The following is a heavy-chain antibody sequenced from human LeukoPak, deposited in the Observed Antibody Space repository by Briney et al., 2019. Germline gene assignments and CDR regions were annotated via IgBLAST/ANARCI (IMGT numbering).Heavy chain of an antibody. D-gene: IGHD6-19*01. CDR2: TYRRSKWYN. CDR3: AREVDGGFDY. J-gene: IGHJ4*02. Sequence: SQTLSLTFAISGDSVSSTSPTWNWIRQSPSRGLEWLGRTYRRSKWYNDYAVSVKSRITINPDTSKNQFSLQLNSVTPEDTALYYCAREVDGGFDYWGQGTLVTVSS. V-gene: IGHV6-1*01. CDR1: GDSVSSTSPT.